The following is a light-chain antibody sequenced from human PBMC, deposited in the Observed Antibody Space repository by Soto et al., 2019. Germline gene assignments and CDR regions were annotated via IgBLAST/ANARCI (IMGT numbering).Light chain of an antibody. V-gene: IGKV3-20*01. CDR3: QQYGSSPRYT. CDR1: QSVSSSY. J-gene: IGKJ2*01. Sequence: EIVLTQSPGTLSLSPGERATLSCRASQSVSSSYLAWYQQKPGQAPRLLIYGASSRATGIPDRFSGSGSGAYFTLTIIRLEPEDFAVYYFQQYGSSPRYTFGQGTKLEIK. CDR2: GAS.